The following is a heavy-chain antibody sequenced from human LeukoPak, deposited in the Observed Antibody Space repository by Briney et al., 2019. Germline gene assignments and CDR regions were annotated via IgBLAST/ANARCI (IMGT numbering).Heavy chain of an antibody. CDR2: ISFDGSDK. CDR1: GFTFSSYA. Sequence: GGSLRLSCAASGFTFSSYAMHWVRQAPGKGLEWVAVISFDGSDKFYAESVKGRFTISRDNSKNTLYLQLNSPRAEDTAVYYCATQPCSGGRCYLLHWGQGTLVTVSS. J-gene: IGHJ4*02. CDR3: ATQPCSGGRCYLLH. V-gene: IGHV3-30*04. D-gene: IGHD2-15*01.